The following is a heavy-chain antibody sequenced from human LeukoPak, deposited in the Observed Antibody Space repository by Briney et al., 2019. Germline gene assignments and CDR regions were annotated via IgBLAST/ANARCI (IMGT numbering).Heavy chain of an antibody. CDR2: IYTSGGT. CDR1: GGSISSYY. J-gene: IGHJ6*03. CDR3: ARESPYDSSGYYLLPTDYYYYYMDV. V-gene: IGHV4-4*07. Sequence: SETLSLTCTVSGGSISSYYWSWIRQPAGKGLEWIGRIYTSGGTNYNPSLKSRVTMSVDTSKNQFSLKLSSVTAADTAVYYCARESPYDSSGYYLLPTDYYYYYMDVWGKGTTVTVS. D-gene: IGHD3-22*01.